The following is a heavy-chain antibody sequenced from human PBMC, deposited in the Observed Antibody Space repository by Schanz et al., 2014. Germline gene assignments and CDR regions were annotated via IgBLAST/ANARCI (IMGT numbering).Heavy chain of an antibody. Sequence: VQLVESGGGLIQPGGSLRLSCAASGITFSSHSFNWVRQAPGKGLEWVALVSSDGNNDYYTDSVKGRFTISRDNSKNTLYLQMNSLRPEDTAVYYCAKGRFGELSAFDIWGQGTMVTVSS. V-gene: IGHV3-30*18. CDR2: VSSDGNND. CDR3: AKGRFGELSAFDI. CDR1: GITFSSHS. J-gene: IGHJ3*02. D-gene: IGHD3-10*01.